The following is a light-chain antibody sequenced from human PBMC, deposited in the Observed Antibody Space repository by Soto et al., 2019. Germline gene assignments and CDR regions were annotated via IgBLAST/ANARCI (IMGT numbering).Light chain of an antibody. Sequence: EIVMPQSPASLSVSPGERVALSCRASQSIITELAWYQQKLGQPPRLLIYGASPRATGIPARSRGSGPGKDFTLTISYLQSEDFAVYSCQQYNSWPPLTFGGGIKV. CDR1: QSIITE. V-gene: IGKV3-15*01. CDR3: QQYNSWPPLT. CDR2: GAS. J-gene: IGKJ4*01.